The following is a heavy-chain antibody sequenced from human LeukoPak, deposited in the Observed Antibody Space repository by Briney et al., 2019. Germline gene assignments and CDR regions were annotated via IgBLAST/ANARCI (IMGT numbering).Heavy chain of an antibody. J-gene: IGHJ4*02. Sequence: GESLKISCKGCGYSFTNYWIGWVRQMPGKGLEWMGIIYPGDSDTRYSPSFQGQVTISADKSITTAYLQWSSLKASDTAMYYCARQDGYCSSTSCHIPFDYWGQGTLVTVSS. CDR2: IYPGDSDT. CDR3: ARQDGYCSSTSCHIPFDY. V-gene: IGHV5-51*01. D-gene: IGHD2-2*01. CDR1: GYSFTNYW.